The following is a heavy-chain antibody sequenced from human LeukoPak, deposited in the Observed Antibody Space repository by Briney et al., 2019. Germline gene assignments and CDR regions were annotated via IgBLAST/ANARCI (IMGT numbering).Heavy chain of an antibody. V-gene: IGHV5-51*01. D-gene: IGHD3-16*01. CDR3: ARHLTGGDHVLYAFDI. CDR1: GYSFTSYW. CDR2: IYPGDSDT. Sequence: GESLKISCKGSGYSFTSYWIGWVRQMPGKGLEWMGIIYPGDSDTRYSPSFQGQVTISADKSISTAYLQWSSLKASDTAMYYCARHLTGGDHVLYAFDICGQGTMVTVSS. J-gene: IGHJ3*02.